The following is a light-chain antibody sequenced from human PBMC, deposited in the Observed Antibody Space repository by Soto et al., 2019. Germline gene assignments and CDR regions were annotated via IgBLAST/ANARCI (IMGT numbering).Light chain of an antibody. Sequence: VWSQTPATLYLSPWVSASLSCRASQHASDYLSYYQQKPAQAPRHLIYDAATSAPGSAARFSSSGSGTDYTLTTSSRESADFAVSYCRQRSYGTPWTFGQGTKVDIK. V-gene: IGKV3-11*01. CDR3: RQRSYGTPWT. CDR1: QHASDY. CDR2: DAA. J-gene: IGKJ1*01.